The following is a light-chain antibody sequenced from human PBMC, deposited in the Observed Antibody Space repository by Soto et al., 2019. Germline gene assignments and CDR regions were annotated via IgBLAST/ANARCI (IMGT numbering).Light chain of an antibody. J-gene: IGKJ5*01. CDR1: QSISSY. CDR3: QKSYSSPII. CDR2: AAS. Sequence: DIQMTQSPSSLSASVGDRVTITCRASQSISSYLNWYQQKPGKAPKLLIYAASSLQSGVPSRFSGSGSGTDFTLTISSLQPEDSATYYCQKSYSSPIIFGKGTRLRLN. V-gene: IGKV1-39*01.